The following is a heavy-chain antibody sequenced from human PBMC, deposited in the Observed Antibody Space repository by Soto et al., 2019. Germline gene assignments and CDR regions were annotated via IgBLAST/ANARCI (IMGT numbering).Heavy chain of an antibody. Sequence: GSLRLSCTASGFTYSTYDMSWVRQAPGKGLEWVSSISGTGGSTYYADSVRGRFTTSRDNSKNTLYLQMNSLRAEDMAIYYCAKVPLKYTGSYLDYWGQGTLVTVSS. CDR3: AKVPLKYTGSYLDY. D-gene: IGHD1-26*01. V-gene: IGHV3-23*01. CDR2: ISGTGGST. CDR1: GFTYSTYD. J-gene: IGHJ4*02.